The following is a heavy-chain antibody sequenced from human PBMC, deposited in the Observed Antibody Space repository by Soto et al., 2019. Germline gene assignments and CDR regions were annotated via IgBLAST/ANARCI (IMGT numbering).Heavy chain of an antibody. J-gene: IGHJ5*02. D-gene: IGHD6-13*01. CDR3: ARAAHYSSPFRWFDP. CDR1: GGSISSGGYY. CDR2: IYYSGST. Sequence: SETLSLTCTVSGGSISSGGYYWSWIRQHPGKGLEWIGYIYYSGSTYYNPSLKSRVTISVDTSKNQFPLKLSSVTAADTAVYYCARAAHYSSPFRWFDPWGQGTPDTVSS. V-gene: IGHV4-31*03.